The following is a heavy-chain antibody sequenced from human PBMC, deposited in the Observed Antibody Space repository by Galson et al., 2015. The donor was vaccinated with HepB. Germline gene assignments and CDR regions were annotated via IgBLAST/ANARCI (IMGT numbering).Heavy chain of an antibody. D-gene: IGHD2-21*01. J-gene: IGHJ4*02. CDR2: INDSGST. Sequence: ETLSLTCAVYGWSFSGYYWSWIRQPPGKGLEWIGEINDSGSTNFNPSLKSRVTMSADTSKNQFSLELRSVTAADTAVYYCARGRHRRLLWGSSYSLGYWGQGTLVTVSS. CDR1: GWSFSGYY. V-gene: IGHV4-34*01. CDR3: ARGRHRRLLWGSSYSLGY.